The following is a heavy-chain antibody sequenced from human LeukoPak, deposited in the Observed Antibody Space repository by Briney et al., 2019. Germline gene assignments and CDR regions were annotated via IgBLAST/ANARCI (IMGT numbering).Heavy chain of an antibody. V-gene: IGHV3-21*01. J-gene: IGHJ4*02. D-gene: IGHD5-12*01. Sequence: GGSLSLSCAASRFTFTNYKMTWVRQAPGKGLEWVSFISSGGSYIYYTDSVKGRFTISRDNAKNSLFLQMNSLRAEDTAVYFCARALVGSGYDYFDYWGQGTLVTVSS. CDR2: ISSGGSYI. CDR1: RFTFTNYK. CDR3: ARALVGSGYDYFDY.